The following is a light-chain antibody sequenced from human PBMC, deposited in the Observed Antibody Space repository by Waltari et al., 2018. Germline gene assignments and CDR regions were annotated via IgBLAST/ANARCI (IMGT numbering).Light chain of an antibody. Sequence: DIVMTQSPDSLAVSLGERATINCKSSQSVLYSSNNKNYLAWYQQKPGQPPKPLIYWASTRESGVPDRFSGSGSGTDFTLTISSLQAEDVAVYYCQQYYNIPWTFGQGTKVEIK. J-gene: IGKJ1*01. V-gene: IGKV4-1*01. CDR3: QQYYNIPWT. CDR1: QSVLYSSNNKNY. CDR2: WAS.